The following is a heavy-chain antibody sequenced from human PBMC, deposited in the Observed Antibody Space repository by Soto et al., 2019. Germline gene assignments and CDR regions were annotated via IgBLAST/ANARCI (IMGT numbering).Heavy chain of an antibody. CDR2: IIPIFVPS. V-gene: IGHV1-69*13. CDR1: GGSFSSSG. Sequence: GASVKVFCKASGGSFSSSGISWVRQAPGQGLEWVGGIIPIFVPSHYAQKFQARVTITADESTNTAYMELSSLTSEDTAVYYCARSLDYPDYTGYSTVGVYFDYWGRGSLVTVSS. CDR3: ARSLDYPDYTGYSTVGVYFDY. D-gene: IGHD3-9*01. J-gene: IGHJ4*02.